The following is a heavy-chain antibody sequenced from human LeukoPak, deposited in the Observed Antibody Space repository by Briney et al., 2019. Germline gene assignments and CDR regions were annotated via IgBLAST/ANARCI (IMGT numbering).Heavy chain of an antibody. Sequence: PGGSLRLSCAASGFTVSNKYMTWVRQAPGKGLEWIGRIYTSESTNYNPSLKSRVTISVDTSRNQFSLKLSSVTAADTAVYYCARLYPPIYDSSGYYYVWYFDYWGQGTLVTVSS. CDR3: ARLYPPIYDSSGYYYVWYFDY. V-gene: IGHV4-59*02. CDR1: GFTVSNKY. J-gene: IGHJ4*02. CDR2: IYTSEST. D-gene: IGHD3-22*01.